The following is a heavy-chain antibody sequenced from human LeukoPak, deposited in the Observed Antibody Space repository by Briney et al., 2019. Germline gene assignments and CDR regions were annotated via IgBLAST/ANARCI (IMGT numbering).Heavy chain of an antibody. V-gene: IGHV1-46*01. CDR3: AREEIVVVPATENWFDP. CDR2: INPSGGST. D-gene: IGHD2-2*01. J-gene: IGHJ5*02. CDR1: GYTFTSYY. Sequence: ASVKVSCKASGYTFTSYYMHWVRQAPGQGLEWMGIINPSGGSTSYAQRFQGRVTMTRDTSTSTAYMELSSLRSDDTAVYYCAREEIVVVPATENWFDPWGQGTLVTVSS.